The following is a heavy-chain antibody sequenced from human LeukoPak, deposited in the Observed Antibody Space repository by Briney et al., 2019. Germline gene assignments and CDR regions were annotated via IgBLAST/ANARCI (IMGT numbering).Heavy chain of an antibody. J-gene: IGHJ4*02. D-gene: IGHD2-2*01. Sequence: GGSLRLSCAASGFTFSNYAINWVRQAPGKGLEWVSAISGSGGSTFYADSVKGRFTISRDNSKNTLYLQMNSLRAEDTAVYYCAKDRADCSNTSRYAFFDYWGQGTLVTVSP. V-gene: IGHV3-23*01. CDR3: AKDRADCSNTSRYAFFDY. CDR2: ISGSGGST. CDR1: GFTFSNYA.